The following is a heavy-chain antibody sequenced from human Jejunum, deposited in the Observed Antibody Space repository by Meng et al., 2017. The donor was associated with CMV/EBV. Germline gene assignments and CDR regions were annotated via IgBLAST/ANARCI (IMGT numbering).Heavy chain of an antibody. Sequence: FTVSSNYMVWVRETPGKGLEWVSVLYSGGITYYADSVKGRFTISRDNSKNTLYLQMNSLRAEDTAVYYCAREHFISSYYYYAMDVWGQGTTVTVSS. J-gene: IGHJ6*02. D-gene: IGHD6-6*01. V-gene: IGHV3-66*02. CDR1: FTVSSNY. CDR2: LYSGGIT. CDR3: AREHFISSYYYYAMDV.